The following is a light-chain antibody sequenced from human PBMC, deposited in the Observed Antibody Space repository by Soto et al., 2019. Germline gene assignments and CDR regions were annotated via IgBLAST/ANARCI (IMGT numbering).Light chain of an antibody. J-gene: IGKJ1*01. CDR1: QSVSSY. CDR3: QQRSNWPRGT. Sequence: EIVLTQSPATLSLSPGERSTLSCSSSQSVSSYLAWYQQKPGQAPRLLIYDASNRATGIPARFSGSGSGTDFTLTISSLEPEDFAVYYCQQRSNWPRGTFGQGTKVDI. CDR2: DAS. V-gene: IGKV3-11*01.